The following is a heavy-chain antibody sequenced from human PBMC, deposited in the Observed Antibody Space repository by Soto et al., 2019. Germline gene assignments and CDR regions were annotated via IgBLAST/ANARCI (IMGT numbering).Heavy chain of an antibody. Sequence: SETLSLTCAVSGYSISSGYYWGWIRQPPGKGLEWIGSIYHSGSTYYNPSLKSRVTISVDTSKNQFSLKLSSVTAADTAVYYCARSPYQLLYEGYFDYWGQGTLVTVSS. V-gene: IGHV4-38-2*01. CDR1: GYSISSGYY. D-gene: IGHD2-2*02. CDR2: IYHSGST. CDR3: ARSPYQLLYEGYFDY. J-gene: IGHJ4*02.